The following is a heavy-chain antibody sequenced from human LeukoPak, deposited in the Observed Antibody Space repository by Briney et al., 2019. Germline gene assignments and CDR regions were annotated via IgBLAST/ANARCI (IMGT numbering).Heavy chain of an antibody. D-gene: IGHD4-17*01. J-gene: IGHJ6*02. V-gene: IGHV1-69*13. Sequence: SVKVSGKASGGTFSSYAISWVRQAPGQGLEWMGGIIPIFGTANYAQKFQGRVTITADESTSTAYMELSSLRSEDTAVYYCARETVTTDYYYGMDVWGQGTTVTVSS. CDR1: GGTFSSYA. CDR2: IIPIFGTA. CDR3: ARETVTTDYYYGMDV.